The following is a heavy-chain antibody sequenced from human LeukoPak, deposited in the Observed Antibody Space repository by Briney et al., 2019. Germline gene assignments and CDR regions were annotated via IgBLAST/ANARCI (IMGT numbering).Heavy chain of an antibody. D-gene: IGHD6-25*01. CDR1: GFAFNDFA. Sequence: GGSLTLSCAASGFAFNDFAMYWVRQAPGKGLDWVALIRRDGSHKYYAHSIKGRFTISRDNSKNTLYLQMSSLRAEDTAVYYCAKSSIKFAAGRLGSIDFWGQGTLVTVSS. CDR3: AKSSIKFAAGRLGSIDF. J-gene: IGHJ4*02. CDR2: IRRDGSHK. V-gene: IGHV3-30*02.